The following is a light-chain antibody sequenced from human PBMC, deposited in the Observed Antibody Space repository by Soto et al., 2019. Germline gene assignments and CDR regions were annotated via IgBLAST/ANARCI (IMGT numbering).Light chain of an antibody. CDR2: GAS. V-gene: IGKV3-20*01. J-gene: IGKJ4*01. CDR3: QQYDSSFT. Sequence: IVLTQSPATLSLSPGERATLSCTASQHVTTTYIAWYQQKFGQAPRLLIYGASTRATGTPDRFTGGGFGTDFPITISRVEPEDFAVYYCQQYDSSFTFGGGTKVEMK. CDR1: QHVTTTY.